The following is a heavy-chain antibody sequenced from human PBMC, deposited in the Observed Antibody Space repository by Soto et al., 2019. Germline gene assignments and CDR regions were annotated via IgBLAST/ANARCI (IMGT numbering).Heavy chain of an antibody. CDR2: IWYDGSNK. V-gene: IGHV3-33*01. Sequence: QVQLVESGGGVVQPGRSLRLSCAASGFTFSSYGMHWVRQAPGKGLEWVAVIWYDGSNKYYADSVKGRFTISRDNSKNTLYLQMNSLRAEDTAVYYCARDLYSSSSVDWGAIYYGMDVWGQGTTVTVSS. J-gene: IGHJ6*02. CDR3: ARDLYSSSSVDWGAIYYGMDV. CDR1: GFTFSSYG. D-gene: IGHD6-6*01.